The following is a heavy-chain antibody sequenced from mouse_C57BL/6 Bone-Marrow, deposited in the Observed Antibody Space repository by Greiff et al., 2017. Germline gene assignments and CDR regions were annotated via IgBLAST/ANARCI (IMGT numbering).Heavy chain of an antibody. D-gene: IGHD2-2*01. V-gene: IGHV14-4*01. CDR1: GFNIKDDY. CDR3: TTSGYDD. Sequence: EVKVVESGAELVRPGASVKLSCTASGFNIKDDYMHWVKQRPEQGLEWIGWIDPENGDTEYASKFQGKATITADTSSNTAYLQLSSLTSEDTAVYYCTTSGYDDRGQGTTLTVSS. J-gene: IGHJ2*01. CDR2: IDPENGDT.